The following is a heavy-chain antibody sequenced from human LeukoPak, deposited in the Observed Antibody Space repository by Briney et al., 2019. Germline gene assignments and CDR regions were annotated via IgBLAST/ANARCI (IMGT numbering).Heavy chain of an antibody. Sequence: SETLSLTCTVSGGSISSYYWSWIRQPPGKGLEWIGYIYYSGSTNYNPSLKSRVTISVDTSKNQFSLKLSSVTAADTAVYYCARDLRQWLVPDYYYMDVWGKGTTVTVSS. D-gene: IGHD6-19*01. CDR1: GGSISSYY. V-gene: IGHV4-59*12. J-gene: IGHJ6*03. CDR2: IYYSGST. CDR3: ARDLRQWLVPDYYYMDV.